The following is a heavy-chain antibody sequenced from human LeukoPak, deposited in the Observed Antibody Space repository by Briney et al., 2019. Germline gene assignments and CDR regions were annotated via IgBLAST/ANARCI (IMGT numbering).Heavy chain of an antibody. CDR3: ARVYYGRTYDYWYFDL. CDR2: IYYSGST. CDR1: GGSISYYY. V-gene: IGHV4-59*01. D-gene: IGHD3-10*01. Sequence: SETLSLTCTVSGGSISYYYWSWIRQPPGKGLEWIGYIYYSGSTTYNPSLKSRVTISVDTSKNQFSLKLSSVTAADTAVYFCARVYYGRTYDYWYFDLWGRGTLVTVSS. J-gene: IGHJ2*01.